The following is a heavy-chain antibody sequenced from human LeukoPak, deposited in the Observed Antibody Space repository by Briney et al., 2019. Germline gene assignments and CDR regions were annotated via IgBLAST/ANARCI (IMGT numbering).Heavy chain of an antibody. V-gene: IGHV3-23*01. CDR1: RLTFTNYA. CDR2: LTGSGTST. D-gene: IGHD3-10*01. CDR3: AKALYGTGTYSPFDV. J-gene: IGHJ3*01. Sequence: GGSQRLSCAASRLTFTNYAMSWVRQAPGKGLEWVSTLTGSGTSTYYADSVKGRFTISRDISKNTLYLQMNSLRAEDTALYYCAKALYGTGTYSPFDVWGLGTLVTVSS.